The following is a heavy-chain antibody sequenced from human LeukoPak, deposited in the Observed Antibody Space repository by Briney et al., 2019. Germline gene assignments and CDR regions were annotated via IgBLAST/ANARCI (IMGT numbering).Heavy chain of an antibody. CDR3: ARDLYYGSGGYYFDY. D-gene: IGHD3-10*01. CDR2: IYSGVDT. CDR1: GFTVSSTY. V-gene: IGHV3-66*01. Sequence: GGSLRLSCAASGFTVSSTYMSWVRQAPGKGLEWVSVIYSGVDTYYADSVRGRFTISRDNSKNTLYLQMNSLRAEDTAVYYCARDLYYGSGGYYFDYWGQGSLVTVSS. J-gene: IGHJ4*02.